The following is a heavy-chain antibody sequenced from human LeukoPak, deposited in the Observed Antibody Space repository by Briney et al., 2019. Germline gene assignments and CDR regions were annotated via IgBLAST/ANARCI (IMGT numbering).Heavy chain of an antibody. V-gene: IGHV3-23*01. CDR3: AKATGYLL. Sequence: GGSLRLSCEASGFAFSSYAMSWVRQAPGKGLEWVSTISNSDDSTYYADSVKGRFTISRDNSENTLYLQMNSLRAEDTAVYYCAKATGYLLWGQGTLVTVSS. CDR2: ISNSDDST. CDR1: GFAFSSYA. J-gene: IGHJ4*02. D-gene: IGHD1-14*01.